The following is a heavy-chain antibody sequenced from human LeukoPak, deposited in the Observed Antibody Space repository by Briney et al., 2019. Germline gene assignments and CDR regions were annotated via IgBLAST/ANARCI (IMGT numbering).Heavy chain of an antibody. CDR3: AKSGLTPWCCSSTSCHDHAFDI. D-gene: IGHD2-2*01. CDR1: GFTFDDYA. V-gene: IGHV3-9*03. J-gene: IGHJ3*02. CDR2: ISWNSGSI. Sequence: PGRSLRLSCAASGFTFDDYAMHWVRQAPGKGLEWVSGISWNSGSIGYADSVKGRFTISRDNAKNSLYLQMNSLRAEDMALYYCAKSGLTPWCCSSTSCHDHAFDIWGQGTMVTVSS.